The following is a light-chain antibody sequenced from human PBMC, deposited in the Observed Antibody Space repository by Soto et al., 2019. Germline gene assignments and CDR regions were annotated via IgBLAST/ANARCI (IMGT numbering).Light chain of an antibody. CDR3: MQGSHWPIT. J-gene: IGKJ5*01. Sequence: DIVITQSQLSLPVTPGEPASISCRESQSLLHSNGYNYLACYLQQPGQSPQLLIYLGSNRDSGVPARFSGSGSGTDFALKISRVEAEDVGVYYRMQGSHWPITFGQGTRLEIK. CDR1: QSLLHSNGYNY. V-gene: IGKV2-28*01. CDR2: LGS.